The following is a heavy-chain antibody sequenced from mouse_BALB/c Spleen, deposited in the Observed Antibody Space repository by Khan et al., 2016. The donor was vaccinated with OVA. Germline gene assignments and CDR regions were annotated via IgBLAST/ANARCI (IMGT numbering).Heavy chain of an antibody. J-gene: IGHJ3*01. CDR2: INPSTGYN. Sequence: QVQLQQSGAELAKPGASVKMSCRASGYTFTNYWMHWVKQRPGQGLEWIGYINPSTGYNEYNQKFKDKATLTADKSSSTAYMQLSSLTSEDSAVYYCVNHGSSSAWFSYWGQGTLVTVSA. CDR1: GYTFTNYW. V-gene: IGHV1-7*01. CDR3: VNHGSSSAWFSY. D-gene: IGHD1-1*01.